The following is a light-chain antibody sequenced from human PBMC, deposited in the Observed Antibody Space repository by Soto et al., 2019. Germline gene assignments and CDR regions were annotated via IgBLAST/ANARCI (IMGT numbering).Light chain of an antibody. CDR2: GAS. CDR1: QSVSSSY. J-gene: IGKJ1*01. Sequence: ELVLTQSPGTLSLSPGERATLSCRASQSVSSSYLAWYQKKPGQAPRLLIYGASSRATGIPNRFSGSGSGTDFTLTISRLEPEDFAVYYCQQYGNSPQTFGQGTKVDIK. CDR3: QQYGNSPQT. V-gene: IGKV3-20*01.